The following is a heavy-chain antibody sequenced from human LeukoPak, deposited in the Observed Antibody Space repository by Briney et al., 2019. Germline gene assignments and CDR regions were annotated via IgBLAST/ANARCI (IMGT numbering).Heavy chain of an antibody. J-gene: IGHJ4*02. Sequence: SETLSLTCAVYGXSFSGYYWSWIRQPPGKGQEWIGEINHSGSTNYNPSLKSRVTISVDTSKNQFSLKLSSVTAADTAVYYCARVVGYDILTGYSTPLTDWGQGTLVTVSS. CDR3: ARVVGYDILTGYSTPLTD. D-gene: IGHD3-9*01. CDR2: INHSGST. CDR1: GXSFSGYY. V-gene: IGHV4-34*01.